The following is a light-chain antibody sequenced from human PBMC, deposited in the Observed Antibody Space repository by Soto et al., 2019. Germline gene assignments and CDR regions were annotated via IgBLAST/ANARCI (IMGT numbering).Light chain of an antibody. V-gene: IGKV1-9*01. CDR1: QGISSS. CDR2: GAS. J-gene: IGKJ5*01. CDR3: QQLNSFPFT. Sequence: DIQLTQSPSFLSASEGDRVTITCRASQGISSSLGWYQQKPGKAPKLLIYGASTLQSGVPSRFSGSGSGTEFTLTISSLQPEDFATYYCQQLNSFPFTFGQGTRLEIK.